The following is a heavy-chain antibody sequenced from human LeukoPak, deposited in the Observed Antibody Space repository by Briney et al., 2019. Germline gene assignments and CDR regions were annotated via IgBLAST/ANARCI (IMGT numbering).Heavy chain of an antibody. V-gene: IGHV3-74*03. D-gene: IGHD3-10*01. CDR2: INSDGSSI. CDR3: ARAEYGSGDY. CDR1: GFTFSDYW. J-gene: IGHJ4*02. Sequence: PGGSLRLSCAASGFTFSDYWMHWVRQAPGKGPVWVSRINSDGSSIKYADSVKGRFTISRDNAKNTLYLQMNSLRVEDTAVYYCARAEYGSGDYWGQGTLVTVSS.